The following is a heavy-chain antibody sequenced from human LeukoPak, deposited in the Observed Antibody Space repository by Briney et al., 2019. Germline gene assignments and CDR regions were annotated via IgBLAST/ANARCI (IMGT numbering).Heavy chain of an antibody. J-gene: IGHJ4*02. CDR1: GGSMSSYY. D-gene: IGHD2/OR15-2a*01. CDR3: AGHHPRNTVDF. V-gene: IGHV4-59*08. Sequence: SETLSLTCTVSGGSMSSYYWSWIRQPPGKGLEWIAYISDIGSINYNPSLKSRVTISLDTSKNQFSLKLSSVTAADTAVYYCAGHHPRNTVDFWGQGTLVTVSS. CDR2: ISDIGSI.